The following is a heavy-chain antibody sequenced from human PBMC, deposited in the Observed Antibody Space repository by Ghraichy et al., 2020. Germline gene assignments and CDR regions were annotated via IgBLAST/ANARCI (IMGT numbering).Heavy chain of an antibody. CDR2: IKQDGSEK. V-gene: IGHV3-7*01. CDR3: ATVVSGPEAFDI. CDR1: GFTFSSYW. D-gene: IGHD6-25*01. J-gene: IGHJ3*02. Sequence: GGSLRLSCAASGFTFSSYWMNWVRQAPGKGLEWVANIKQDGSEKYYVDSVKGRFTISRDNAKNSLYLQMNSLRAEDTAVYHCATVVSGPEAFDIWGQGTMVTVSS.